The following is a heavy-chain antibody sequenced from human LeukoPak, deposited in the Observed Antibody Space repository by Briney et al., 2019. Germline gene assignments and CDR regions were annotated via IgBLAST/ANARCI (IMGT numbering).Heavy chain of an antibody. D-gene: IGHD3-22*01. CDR2: ISYDGSNK. V-gene: IGHV3-30*18. Sequence: GRSLRLSCAASGFTFSSYGMHWVRQAPGKGLEWVAVISYDGSNKYYADSVKGRFTISRDNSKNTLYLQMNSLRAEDTAVYYCAKDPYDSSGYHQTYFDYWAQRPLVTVS. J-gene: IGHJ4*02. CDR3: AKDPYDSSGYHQTYFDY. CDR1: GFTFSSYG.